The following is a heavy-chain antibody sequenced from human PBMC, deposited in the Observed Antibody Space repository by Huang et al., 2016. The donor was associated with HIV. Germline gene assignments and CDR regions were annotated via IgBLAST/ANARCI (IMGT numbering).Heavy chain of an antibody. Sequence: MESGGGVVQPGKSMRLSCKASGFAFSDYSMYCVRQGRVKGRECVALISFGRWHVDYKDDVRGRFTVSRDNKKNLVFLDVANGKVDDTAMYYCAKGIIKKGLTFVDGYAPHTLYLYSGMDVWGKGTPVIVSS. D-gene: IGHD3-16*01. CDR3: AKGIIKKGLTFVDGYAPHTLYLYSGMDV. V-gene: IGHV3-9*01. CDR2: ISFGRWHV. J-gene: IGHJ6*04. CDR1: GFAFSDYS.